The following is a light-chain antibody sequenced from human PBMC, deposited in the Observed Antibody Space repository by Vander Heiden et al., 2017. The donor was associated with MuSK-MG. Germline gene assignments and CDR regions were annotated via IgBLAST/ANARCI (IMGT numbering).Light chain of an antibody. J-gene: IGKJ1*01. CDR3: QHYNSYGT. V-gene: IGKV1-5*01. CDR2: DTS. Sequence: DIQMTQSPSTLSASVGDRVTITCRASQSISSWLAWYQQKPGKAPKLLIYDTSRGESGVPYRFSGSGYGKEFTLTSSSRQHDDFANYYFQHYNSYGTFGQGTKVEIK. CDR1: QSISSW.